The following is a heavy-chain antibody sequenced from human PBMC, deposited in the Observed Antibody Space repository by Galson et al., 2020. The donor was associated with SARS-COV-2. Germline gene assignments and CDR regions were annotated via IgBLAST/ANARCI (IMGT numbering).Heavy chain of an antibody. V-gene: IGHV3-23*01. Sequence: GGSLRLSCVASGFTFYNSDMSWVRQAPGKGLEWVSGISGGGGSTFYTDSVKGRFTISSDNSQNTLYLQMNSLRAEDTAVYYCAKDSKWVVINYYYYGMDVWGHGTTVTVSS. J-gene: IGHJ6*02. CDR2: ISGGGGST. D-gene: IGHD6-19*01. CDR1: GFTFYNSD. CDR3: AKDSKWVVINYYYYGMDV.